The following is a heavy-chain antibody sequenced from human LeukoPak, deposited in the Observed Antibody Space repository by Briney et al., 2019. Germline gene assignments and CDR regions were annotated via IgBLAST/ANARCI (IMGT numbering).Heavy chain of an antibody. CDR1: GGSISSSSYY. V-gene: IGHV4-39*01. J-gene: IGHJ4*02. Sequence: SETLSLTCTVSGGSISSSSYYWGWIRQPPGKGLEWIGSIYYSGSTYYNPSLKSRVTISVDTSKSQFSLKLSSVTAADTAVYYCARLGGSPWDYWGQGTPVTVSS. CDR2: IYYSGST. CDR3: ARLGGSPWDY. D-gene: IGHD1-26*01.